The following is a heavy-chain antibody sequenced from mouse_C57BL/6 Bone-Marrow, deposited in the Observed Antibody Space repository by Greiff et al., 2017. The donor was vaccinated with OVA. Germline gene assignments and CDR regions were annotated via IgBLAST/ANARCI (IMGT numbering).Heavy chain of an antibody. CDR1: GYTFTGYW. CDR2: ILPGSGCT. Sequence: VQLQQSGAELMKPGASVKLSCKATGYTFTGYWIEWVKQRPGHGLEWIGEILPGSGCTNYTEKFKGKATFTADQSSNQAYLQLSSLTPEDSAIYYCARWGWPYYFGDWGQGATLTVSS. J-gene: IGHJ2*01. CDR3: ARWGWPYYFGD. V-gene: IGHV1-9*01. D-gene: IGHD3-3*01.